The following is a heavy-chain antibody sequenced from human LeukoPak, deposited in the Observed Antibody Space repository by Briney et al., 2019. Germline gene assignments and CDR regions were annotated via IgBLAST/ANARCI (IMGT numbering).Heavy chain of an antibody. V-gene: IGHV1-2*02. CDR1: GYTFTGYY. D-gene: IGHD3-22*01. CDR3: ARESPGTYYYDSSGDARWFDP. Sequence: ASVKVSCKASGYTFTGYYMHWVRQAPGQGLEWMGWINPNSGGTNYAQKFQGRVTMTRGTSISTAYMELSRLRSDDTAVYYCARESPGTYYYDSSGDARWFDPWGQGTLVTVSS. CDR2: INPNSGGT. J-gene: IGHJ5*02.